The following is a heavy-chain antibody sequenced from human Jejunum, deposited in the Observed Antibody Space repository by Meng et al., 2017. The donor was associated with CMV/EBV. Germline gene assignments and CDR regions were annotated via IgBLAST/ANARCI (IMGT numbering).Heavy chain of an antibody. D-gene: IGHD1-26*01. V-gene: IGHV3-64*02. J-gene: IGHJ4*02. CDR3: AREVKEGGSFDY. Sequence: EASGFTFSSDPMHWVRQAPGKGLECLSAISGNGGDTYYAGSVRGRFTISRDNSKNTVSLQMGSLRPDDTAVYYCAREVKEGGSFDYWGQGTLVTVSS. CDR2: ISGNGGDT. CDR1: GFTFSSDP.